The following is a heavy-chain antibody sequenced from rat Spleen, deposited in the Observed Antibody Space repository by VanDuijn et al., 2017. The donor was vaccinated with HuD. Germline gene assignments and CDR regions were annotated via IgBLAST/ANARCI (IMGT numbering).Heavy chain of an antibody. CDR1: GFTFSNYD. J-gene: IGHJ4*01. V-gene: IGHV5-20*01. CDR2: ISYDDSGT. CDR3: TTYYDGYYRVMDA. Sequence: EVQLVESGGGLVQPGRSMKLSCAASGFTFSNYDMAWVRQAPTKGLEWVASISYDDSGTYDRDSVKGRFTISRDNAKTTLYLQMDSLRSEDTATYYCTTYYDGYYRVMDAWGQGASVTVSS. D-gene: IGHD1-12*03.